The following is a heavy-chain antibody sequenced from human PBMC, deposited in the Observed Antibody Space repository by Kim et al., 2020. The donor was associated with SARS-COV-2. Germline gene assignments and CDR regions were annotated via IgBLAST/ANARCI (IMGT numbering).Heavy chain of an antibody. CDR3: AVDGT. Sequence: KQDGSERFYAASVKNRFTISRDNAKNSLYLQVSSMRAEDTAVYYCAVDGTWGQGTLVTVSS. CDR2: KQDGSER. J-gene: IGHJ5*02. V-gene: IGHV3-7*03.